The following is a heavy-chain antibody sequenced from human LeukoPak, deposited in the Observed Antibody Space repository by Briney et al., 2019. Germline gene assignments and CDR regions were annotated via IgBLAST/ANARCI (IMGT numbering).Heavy chain of an antibody. V-gene: IGHV4-59*01. CDR1: GGSISNYF. D-gene: IGHD2-15*01. Sequence: KTSETLSLTCTVSGGSISNYFWSWVRQPPGKGLEWVGYIYYSGRTNYNPSLKSRVTISVDTSKSQFSLKLNSVTAADTAVYYCARVGGGNYYYYGMDVWGQGTTVTVSS. CDR3: ARVGGGNYYYYGMDV. CDR2: IYYSGRT. J-gene: IGHJ6*02.